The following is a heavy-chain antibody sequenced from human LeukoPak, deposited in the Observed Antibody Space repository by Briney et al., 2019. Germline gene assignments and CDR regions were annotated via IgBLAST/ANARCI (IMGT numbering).Heavy chain of an antibody. CDR3: AREGANYYYGMDV. V-gene: IGHV3-48*03. CDR2: ISSGGGSI. CDR1: GFTFSNYE. J-gene: IGHJ6*02. Sequence: GGSLRLSCAASGFTFSNYEMNWVRQAPGKGLEWVSFISSGGGSIYYADSVKGRFIISRDNVKNSLFLQMNSLRAEDKAVYYCAREGANYYYGMDVWGQGTTVGVSS.